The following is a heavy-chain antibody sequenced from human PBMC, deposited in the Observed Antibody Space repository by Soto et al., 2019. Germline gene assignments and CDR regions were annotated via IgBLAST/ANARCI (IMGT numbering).Heavy chain of an antibody. J-gene: IGHJ6*02. V-gene: IGHV1-69*13. Sequence: ASVKVSCKASGGTFSSYAISWVRQAPGQGLEWMGGIIPIFGTANYAQKFQGRVTITADESTSTAYMELSSLRSEDTAVYYCAKDVDIVATIPYYGMDVWGQGTTVTVSS. CDR2: IIPIFGTA. D-gene: IGHD5-12*01. CDR1: GGTFSSYA. CDR3: AKDVDIVATIPYYGMDV.